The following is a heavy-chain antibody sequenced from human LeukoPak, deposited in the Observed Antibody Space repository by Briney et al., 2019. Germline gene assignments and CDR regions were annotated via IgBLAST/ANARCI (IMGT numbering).Heavy chain of an antibody. CDR3: ARGPDPGKVGAAIYYYYDMDV. Sequence: SETLSLTCAVCGGSFSGYYWSWIRQPPGKGLEWIGEINHSGSTNYNPSLKSRVTISVDTSKNQFSLKLSSVTAADTAVYYCARGPDPGKVGAAIYYYYDMDVWGQGTTVTVSS. CDR1: GGSFSGYY. J-gene: IGHJ6*02. D-gene: IGHD1-26*01. CDR2: INHSGST. V-gene: IGHV4-34*01.